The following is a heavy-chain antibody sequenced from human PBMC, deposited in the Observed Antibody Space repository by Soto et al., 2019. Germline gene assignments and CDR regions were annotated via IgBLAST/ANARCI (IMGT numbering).Heavy chain of an antibody. CDR1: GYRFTSDD. D-gene: IGHD1-26*01. V-gene: IGHV1-8*01. Sequence: GTSVKVSCKASGYRFTSDDIIWVRQATGQGLEWMGLTSPARGQRGIEEKLRGRVTMTRDISINTAYLEVSSLTSEDKAVFYCFTVGHTAVRVVWIWSQGSMGTVS. J-gene: IGHJ3*02. CDR2: TSPARGQR. CDR3: FTVGHTAVRVVWI.